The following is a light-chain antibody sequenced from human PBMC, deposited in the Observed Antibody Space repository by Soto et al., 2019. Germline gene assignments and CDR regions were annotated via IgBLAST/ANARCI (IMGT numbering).Light chain of an antibody. J-gene: IGLJ2*01. Sequence: QSALTQPPSASGSPGQSVTISCTGTSSDVGGYNYVSWYQQHPGKTPKLMIYEVSKRPSGVPVRFSGSKSGNTASLTISGLQAEDDADYFCISYTGSNVVFGGGTKLTVL. CDR3: ISYTGSNVV. CDR1: SSDVGGYNY. CDR2: EVS. V-gene: IGLV2-8*01.